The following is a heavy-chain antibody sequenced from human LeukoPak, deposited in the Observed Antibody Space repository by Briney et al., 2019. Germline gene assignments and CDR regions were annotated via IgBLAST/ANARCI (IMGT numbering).Heavy chain of an antibody. CDR3: ARDYPSGDCGGDCYYYYGMDV. CDR1: GGTFSSYA. V-gene: IGHV1-69*13. D-gene: IGHD2-21*02. Sequence: SVKVSCTASGGTFSSYAISWVRQAPGQGLEWMGGIIPIFGTANYAQKFQGRVTITADESTSTAYMELSSLRSEGTAVYYCARDYPSGDCGGDCYYYYGMDVWGQGTTVTVSS. J-gene: IGHJ6*02. CDR2: IIPIFGTA.